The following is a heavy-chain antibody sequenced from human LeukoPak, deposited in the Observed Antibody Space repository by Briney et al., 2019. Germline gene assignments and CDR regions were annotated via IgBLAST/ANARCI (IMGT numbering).Heavy chain of an antibody. D-gene: IGHD3-10*01. V-gene: IGHV4-39*07. CDR2: IYYSGST. CDR3: ARVLSFEVRGVTSRQYWYFDL. Sequence: SETLSLTCTVSGGSISSNTYYWGWIRQPPGKGLEWIGNIYYSGSTYYNPSLKSRVTISVDTSKNQFSLKLSSVTAPDTAMYYCARVLSFEVRGVTSRQYWYFDLWGRGTLVTVSS. J-gene: IGHJ2*01. CDR1: GGSISSNTYY.